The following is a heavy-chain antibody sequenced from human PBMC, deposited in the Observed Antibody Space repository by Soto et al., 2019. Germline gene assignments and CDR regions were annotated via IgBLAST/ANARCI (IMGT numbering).Heavy chain of an antibody. CDR1: GFTFSSHA. V-gene: IGHV3-30-3*01. CDR2: ISSDGSNK. J-gene: IGHJ4*02. D-gene: IGHD2-15*01. CDR3: ARDDEGGSDCDLGY. Sequence: QVQLVESGGGVVQPGRSLRLSCSVSGFTFSSHAMHWVRQAPGKGLEWVVLISSDGSNKYYADSVKDRFTTSRDNSKNTMYLQMNSLRVEDTAVYYCARDDEGGSDCDLGYWGQGALVTVSS.